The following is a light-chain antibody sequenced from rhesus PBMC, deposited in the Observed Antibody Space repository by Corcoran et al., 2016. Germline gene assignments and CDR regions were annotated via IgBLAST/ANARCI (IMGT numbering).Light chain of an antibody. CDR2: WAS. J-gene: IGKJ4*01. CDR3: QQFYSSPLT. Sequence: DIVLAQSPDSLAVSLGERVTINCRSSQTLFNKSNNKTFLAWYQQRPGQAPKLLLSWASPREPGVPNRFSGGGSGTDFTLTISGLQPEDVAVYYCQQFYSSPLTFGGGTKLEI. CDR1: QTLFNKSNNKTF. V-gene: IGKV4-1*01.